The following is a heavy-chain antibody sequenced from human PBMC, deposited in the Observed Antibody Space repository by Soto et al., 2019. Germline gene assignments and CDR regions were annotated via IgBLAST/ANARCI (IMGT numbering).Heavy chain of an antibody. V-gene: IGHV1-69*01. D-gene: IGHD5-12*01. Sequence: QVQLVQSGAEVKKPGSSVKVSCKASGGTFSSYAISWVRQAPGQGLEWMGGIIPIFGTANYAQKFQGRVTITADESTSTAYMELSSLRSEDTAVYYCAREWGYIYRAAPDYFDYWGQGTLVTVSS. CDR1: GGTFSSYA. CDR2: IIPIFGTA. CDR3: AREWGYIYRAAPDYFDY. J-gene: IGHJ4*02.